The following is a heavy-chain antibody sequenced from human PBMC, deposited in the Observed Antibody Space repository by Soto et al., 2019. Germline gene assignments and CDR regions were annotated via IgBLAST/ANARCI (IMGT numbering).Heavy chain of an antibody. Sequence: QVQLVQSGAEVKKPGSSVKVSCKASGGTFSSYAISWVRQAPGQGLEWMGGIIPIFGTANYAQKFQGRVTITADESTRTAYMELSSLRSEDTAVYYCARRPLVTTDYYFDYWGQGTLVTVSS. CDR2: IIPIFGTA. J-gene: IGHJ4*02. CDR1: GGTFSSYA. CDR3: ARRPLVTTDYYFDY. D-gene: IGHD4-17*01. V-gene: IGHV1-69*01.